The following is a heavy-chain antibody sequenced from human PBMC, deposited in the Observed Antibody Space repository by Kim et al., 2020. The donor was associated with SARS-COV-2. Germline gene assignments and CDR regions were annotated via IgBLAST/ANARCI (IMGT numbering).Heavy chain of an antibody. CDR2: IYYSGST. CDR1: GGSISSYY. Sequence: SETLSLTCTVSGGSISSYYWSWIRQPPGKGLEWIGYIYYSGSTNYNPSLKSRVTISVDTSKNQFSLKLSSVTAADTAVYYCARASDYYDPPIAWGQGTMVTVSS. CDR3: ARASDYYDPPIA. V-gene: IGHV4-59*13. D-gene: IGHD3-22*01. J-gene: IGHJ3*01.